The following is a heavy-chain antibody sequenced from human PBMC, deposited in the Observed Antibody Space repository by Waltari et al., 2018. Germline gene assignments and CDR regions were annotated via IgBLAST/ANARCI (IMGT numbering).Heavy chain of an antibody. V-gene: IGHV3-23*01. CDR3: AKDAERPWGAFEI. Sequence: EVQLLESGGGLVQPGGSLSLSRVTLGFPFSHSGMSWVRQAPGRGLEGVSTIGGSGGDTYYPESVRGRFIISRDNSQNTLYVQMNILRDEDTAVYYCAKDAERPWGAFEIRGQGTMVTVSS. CDR1: GFPFSHSG. D-gene: IGHD3-16*01. CDR2: IGGSGGDT. J-gene: IGHJ3*02.